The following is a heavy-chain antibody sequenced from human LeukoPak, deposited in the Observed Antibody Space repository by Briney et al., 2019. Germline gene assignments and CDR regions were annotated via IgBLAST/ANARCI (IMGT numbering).Heavy chain of an antibody. CDR1: GGSISSYY. CDR3: ARVGYYYGPQAGWSFDL. V-gene: IGHV4-59*01. J-gene: IGHJ2*01. Sequence: SETLSLTCTVSGGSISSYYWSWIRQPPGKGLEWIGYIYYSGSTNYNPSLKSRVTISVDTSKNQFSLKLSSVTAADTAVYYCARVGYYYGPQAGWSFDLWGRGTLVTVSS. CDR2: IYYSGST. D-gene: IGHD3-10*01.